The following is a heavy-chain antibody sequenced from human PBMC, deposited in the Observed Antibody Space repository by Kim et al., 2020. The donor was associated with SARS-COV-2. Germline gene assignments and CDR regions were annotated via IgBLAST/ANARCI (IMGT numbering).Heavy chain of an antibody. J-gene: IGHJ3*02. Sequence: GGSLRLSCAASGFTFSSYSMNWVRQAPGKGLEWVSSISSSSSYIYYADSVKGRFTISRDNAKNSLYLQMNSLRAEDTAVYYCARARSYTYYDFWSGYYSDAFDIWGQGTMVTVSS. D-gene: IGHD3-3*01. V-gene: IGHV3-21*01. CDR2: ISSSSSYI. CDR1: GFTFSSYS. CDR3: ARARSYTYYDFWSGYYSDAFDI.